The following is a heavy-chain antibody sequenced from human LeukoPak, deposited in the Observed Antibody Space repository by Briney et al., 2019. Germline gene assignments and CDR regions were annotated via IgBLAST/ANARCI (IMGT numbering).Heavy chain of an antibody. V-gene: IGHV4-59*01. CDR3: ARYPGLEGTGSRGAFDY. Sequence: SKTLSLTCTVSGGSISSYYWSWIRQPPGKGLEWIGYIYYSGSANYNPSLKSRVTISVDTSKNQFSLKLRSVTAADTAVYYCARYPGLEGTGSRGAFDYWGQGTLVTVSS. D-gene: IGHD3-10*01. CDR1: GGSISSYY. J-gene: IGHJ4*02. CDR2: IYYSGSA.